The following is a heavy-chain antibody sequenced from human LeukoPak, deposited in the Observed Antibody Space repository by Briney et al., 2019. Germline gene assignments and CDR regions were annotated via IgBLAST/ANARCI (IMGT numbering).Heavy chain of an antibody. CDR3: ARGGGYRHVGPGSYSPHGLYYYYGMDV. V-gene: IGHV3-30-3*01. J-gene: IGHJ6*02. D-gene: IGHD3-10*01. CDR1: GFTFSSYA. CDR2: ISYDGSNK. Sequence: PGRSLRLSCAASGFTFSSYAMHWVRQAPGKGLEWVAVISYDGSNKYYADSVKGRFTISGDNSKNTLYLQMNSLRAEDTAVYYCARGGGYRHVGPGSYSPHGLYYYYGMDVWGQGTTVTVSS.